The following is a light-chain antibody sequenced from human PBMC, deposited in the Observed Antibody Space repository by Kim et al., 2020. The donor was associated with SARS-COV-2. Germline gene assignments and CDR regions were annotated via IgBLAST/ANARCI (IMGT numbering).Light chain of an antibody. CDR3: QSYDSSNLNWV. CDR1: SDSISSYN. Sequence: VTLSCTRSSDSISSYNVQWYQQRPGSAPTTVIYEDNQRPSGVPDRFSGSIDSSSNSASLTISGLKTEDEADYYCQSYDSSNLNWVFGGGTQLTVL. J-gene: IGLJ3*02. CDR2: EDN. V-gene: IGLV6-57*03.